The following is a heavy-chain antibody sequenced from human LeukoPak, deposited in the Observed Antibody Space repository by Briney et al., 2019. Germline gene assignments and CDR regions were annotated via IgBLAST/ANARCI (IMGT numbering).Heavy chain of an antibody. CDR3: ARDRVDTANDAFDI. CDR2: IYTSGST. J-gene: IGHJ3*02. CDR1: GGSISSGSYY. D-gene: IGHD5-18*01. V-gene: IGHV4-61*02. Sequence: PSETLSLTCTASGGSISSGSYYWSWIRQPAGKGLEWIGRIYTSGSTNYNPSLKSRVTISVDTSKNQFSLKLSSVTAADTAVYYCARDRVDTANDAFDIWGQGTMVTVSS.